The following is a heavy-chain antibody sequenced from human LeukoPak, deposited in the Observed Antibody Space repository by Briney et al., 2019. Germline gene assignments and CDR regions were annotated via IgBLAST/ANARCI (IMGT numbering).Heavy chain of an antibody. CDR3: ARWSGYYAYYFDY. V-gene: IGHV1-46*01. CDR1: GYTFTSYY. D-gene: IGHD3-3*01. CDR2: INPSGGST. Sequence: GASVKVSCKASGYTFTSYYMHWVRQAPGQGLEWMGIINPSGGSTSYAQKFRGRVTMTRDMSTSTVCMELSSLRSEDTAVYYCARWSGYYAYYFDYWGQGTLVTVSS. J-gene: IGHJ4*02.